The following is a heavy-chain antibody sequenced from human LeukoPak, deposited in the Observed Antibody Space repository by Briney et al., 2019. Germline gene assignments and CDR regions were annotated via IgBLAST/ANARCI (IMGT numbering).Heavy chain of an antibody. D-gene: IGHD3-10*01. CDR3: ARGRAGNYYNHNDY. Sequence: GGSLRLSCAASGFMFSNYGMHWVRQAPGKGLEWVAVISYDGSNNYYADSVKGRFTISRDNAKNTLYLQMNSLRAEDTAVYYCARGRAGNYYNHNDYWGQGTLVTVSS. V-gene: IGHV3-30*03. CDR1: GFMFSNYG. CDR2: ISYDGSNN. J-gene: IGHJ4*01.